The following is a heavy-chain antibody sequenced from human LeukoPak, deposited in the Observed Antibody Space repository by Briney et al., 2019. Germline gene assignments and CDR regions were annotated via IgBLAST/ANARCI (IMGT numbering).Heavy chain of an antibody. J-gene: IGHJ4*02. CDR3: ARGLQYYYDSSGYLDY. V-gene: IGHV3-11*01. D-gene: IGHD3-22*01. CDR1: GFTFSDYY. Sequence: GGSLRLSCAASGFTFSDYYMSWIRQAPGKGLEWVSYISSSGSTIYYADSVKGRFTISRYNAKNSLYLQMNSLRAEDTAVYYCARGLQYYYDSSGYLDYWGQGTLVTVSS. CDR2: ISSSGSTI.